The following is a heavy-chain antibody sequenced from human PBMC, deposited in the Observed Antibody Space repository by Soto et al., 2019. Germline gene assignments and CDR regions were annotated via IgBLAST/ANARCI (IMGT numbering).Heavy chain of an antibody. V-gene: IGHV3-74*01. D-gene: IGHD3-3*01. J-gene: IGHJ6*02. CDR1: GLTFSSYW. CDR2: INSDGSST. CDR3: ASRTRITIFGVVIRDGMDV. Sequence: GVLRLSFAASGLTFSSYWMHWVRQAPGKGLVWVSRINSDGSSTSYADSVKGRFTISRDNAKNTLYLQMNSLRAEDTAVYYCASRTRITIFGVVIRDGMDVWGQGTTVTVYS.